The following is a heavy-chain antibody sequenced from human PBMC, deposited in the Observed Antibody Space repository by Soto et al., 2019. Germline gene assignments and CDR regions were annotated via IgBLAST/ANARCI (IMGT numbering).Heavy chain of an antibody. D-gene: IGHD3-10*01. CDR2: INHSGST. J-gene: IGHJ5*02. V-gene: IGHV4-34*01. CDR3: AREEDYYGSGSYYNKYNWFDP. CDR1: GGSFSGYY. Sequence: PSETLSLTCAVYGGSFSGYYWSWIRQPPGKGLEWIGEINHSGSTNYNPSLKSRVTISVDTSKNQVSLKLTSVTAADTAVYYCAREEDYYGSGSYYNKYNWFDPWGQGTLVTVSS.